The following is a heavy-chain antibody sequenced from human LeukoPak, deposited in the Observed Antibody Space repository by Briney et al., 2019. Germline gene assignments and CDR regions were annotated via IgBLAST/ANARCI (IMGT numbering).Heavy chain of an antibody. CDR1: GYTLTELS. CDR2: FDPEDGET. Sequence: GASVKVSCKVSGYTLTELSMHWVRQAPGKGLEWMGGFDPEDGETIYAQKFQGRVTMTEDTSTDTAYMELSSLRSEDTAVYYCATRSLWGLELRWTPLYAFDIWGQGTMVTVSS. D-gene: IGHD1-7*01. J-gene: IGHJ3*02. CDR3: ATRSLWGLELRWTPLYAFDI. V-gene: IGHV1-24*01.